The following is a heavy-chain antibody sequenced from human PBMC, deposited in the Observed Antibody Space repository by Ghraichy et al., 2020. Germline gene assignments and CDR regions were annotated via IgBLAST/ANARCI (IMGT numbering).Heavy chain of an antibody. CDR3: ARDTAMDDPYYYYGMDV. D-gene: IGHD5-18*01. J-gene: IGHJ6*02. CDR1: GFSLSTSGMR. V-gene: IGHV2-70*04. Sequence: SGPTLVKPTQTLTLTCTFSGFSLSTSGMRVSWIRQPPGKALEWLARIDWDDDKFYSTSLKTRLTISKDTSKNQVVLTMTNMDPVDTATYYCARDTAMDDPYYYYGMDVWGQGTTVTVSS. CDR2: IDWDDDK.